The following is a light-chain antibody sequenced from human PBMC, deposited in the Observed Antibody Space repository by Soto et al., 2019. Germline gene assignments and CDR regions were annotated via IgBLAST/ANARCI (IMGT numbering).Light chain of an antibody. J-gene: IGKJ1*01. CDR1: QTVSTY. CDR3: QQTYTTPRT. V-gene: IGKV1-39*01. CDR2: ATS. Sequence: DTHMTQSRSSLSASVGDRISITCRASQTVSTYLNWYQQKPGKAPTLLISATSTLQSGVPSRFSGSGSGTEFTLTITSLQPEDFATYYCQQTYTTPRTFGQGTKVDIK.